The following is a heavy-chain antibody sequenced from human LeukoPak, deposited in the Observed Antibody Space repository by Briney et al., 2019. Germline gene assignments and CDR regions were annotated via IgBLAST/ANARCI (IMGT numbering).Heavy chain of an antibody. CDR3: ARDCWDYGSGNYCGIDY. CDR2: ITSSSNYI. Sequence: GGSLRLSCAASGFTFSSYNINWVRQAPGEGLEWVSSITSSSNYIYYADSVKGRFTISRDSAKNSLYLQMNRLRAEDTTVYYCARDCWDYGSGNYCGIDYWGQGTLVTVSS. V-gene: IGHV3-21*03. J-gene: IGHJ4*02. CDR1: GFTFSSYN. D-gene: IGHD3-10*01.